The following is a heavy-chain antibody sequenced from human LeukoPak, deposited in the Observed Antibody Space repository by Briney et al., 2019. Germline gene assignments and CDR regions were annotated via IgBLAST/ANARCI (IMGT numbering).Heavy chain of an antibody. CDR2: ISYDGSNK. V-gene: IGHV3-30*04. Sequence: GSSLRLSCAASGFTFSSYAIHWVRQAPGKGLEWVAVISYDGSNKYYADSVKGRFTISRDNSKNTLHLQMNSLRAEDTAVYYCARQTFDYWGQGTLVTVSS. CDR1: GFTFSSYA. J-gene: IGHJ4*02. CDR3: ARQTFDY.